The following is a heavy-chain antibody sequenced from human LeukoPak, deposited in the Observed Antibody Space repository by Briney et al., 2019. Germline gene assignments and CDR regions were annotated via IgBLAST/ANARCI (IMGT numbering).Heavy chain of an antibody. V-gene: IGHV4-59*12. CDR2: IYYSGST. D-gene: IGHD1-26*01. J-gene: IGHJ4*02. Sequence: SETLSLTCTVSGGSISSYYWSWIRQPPGKGLEWIGYIYYSGSTNYNPSLKSRVTISVDTSKNQFSLKLSSVTVADTAVYYCARVVGATYYFDYWGQGTLVTVSS. CDR3: ARVVGATYYFDY. CDR1: GGSISSYY.